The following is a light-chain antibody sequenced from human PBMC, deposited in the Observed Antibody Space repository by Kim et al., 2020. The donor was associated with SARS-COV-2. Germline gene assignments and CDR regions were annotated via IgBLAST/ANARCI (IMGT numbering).Light chain of an antibody. V-gene: IGLV1-51*01. CDR1: SSNIGNNY. CDR2: DNN. CDR3: GTWDSSLSAVV. J-gene: IGLJ2*01. Sequence: QSVLTQPPSVSAAPGQKVTISCSGSSSNIGNNYVSWYQQLPGTAPKLRIYDNNKRPSGIPDRFSGSKSGTSATLGITGLQTGDEADYYCGTWDSSLSAVVFGGGTQLTVL.